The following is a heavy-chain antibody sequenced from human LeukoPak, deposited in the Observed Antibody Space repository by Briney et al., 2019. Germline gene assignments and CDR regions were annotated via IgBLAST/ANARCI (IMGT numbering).Heavy chain of an antibody. CDR3: AKDQGVVRGSRRFDAFDI. D-gene: IGHD3-10*01. V-gene: IGHV3-30*18. J-gene: IGHJ3*02. CDR1: GFTFSSYG. CDR2: ISYDGSNK. Sequence: AGGSLRLSCAASGFTFSSYGMHWVRQAPGKGLEWVAVISYDGSNKYYADSVKGRFTISRDNSKNTLYLQMNSLRAEDTAVYYCAKDQGVVRGSRRFDAFDIWGQGTMVTVSS.